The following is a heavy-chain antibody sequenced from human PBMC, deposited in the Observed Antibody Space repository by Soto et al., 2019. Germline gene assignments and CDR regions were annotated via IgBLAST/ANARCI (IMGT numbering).Heavy chain of an antibody. V-gene: IGHV1-69*01. J-gene: IGHJ6*02. D-gene: IGHD3-22*01. Sequence: QVQLVQSGAEVKKPGSSVKVSCKASGGTFTGNPISWVRQAPGRGLEWMGGIIPMFGTTNYAQKFQARVTITADESTTTAYMELNSLRSEDTAVYYCATENSRASLSYYYGMEVWGQGTTVTVAS. CDR2: IIPMFGTT. CDR1: GGTFTGNP. CDR3: ATENSRASLSYYYGMEV.